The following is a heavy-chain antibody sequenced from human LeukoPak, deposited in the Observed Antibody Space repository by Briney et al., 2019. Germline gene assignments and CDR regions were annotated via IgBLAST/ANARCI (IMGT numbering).Heavy chain of an antibody. CDR2: INPNSGGT. V-gene: IGHV1-2*02. J-gene: IGHJ4*02. Sequence: ASVKVSCKASGYTFTGYYMHWVRQAPGQGLEWMGWINPNSGGTNHAQKFQGRVTMTRDTPISTAYMELSSVTAADTAVYYCARVLSYYDRSGYPRYYFDHWGQGTLVTVSS. CDR1: GYTFTGYY. D-gene: IGHD3-22*01. CDR3: ARVLSYYDRSGYPRYYFDH.